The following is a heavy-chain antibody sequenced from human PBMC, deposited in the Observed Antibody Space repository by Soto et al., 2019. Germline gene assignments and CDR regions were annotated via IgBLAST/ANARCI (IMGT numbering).Heavy chain of an antibody. CDR2: IIPIFGTA. Sequence: SVKVSCKASGGTFSSYAISWVRQAPGQGLEWMGGIIPIFGTANYAQKFQGRVTITADESTSTAYMELSSLRSEDTAVYYCASTISVADRPCCDFYYGMDVWGQGTTVTVSS. CDR3: ASTISVADRPCCDFYYGMDV. D-gene: IGHD6-6*01. V-gene: IGHV1-69*13. J-gene: IGHJ6*02. CDR1: GGTFSSYA.